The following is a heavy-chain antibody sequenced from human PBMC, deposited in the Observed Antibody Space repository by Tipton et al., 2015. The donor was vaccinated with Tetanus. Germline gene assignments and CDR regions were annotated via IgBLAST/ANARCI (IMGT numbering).Heavy chain of an antibody. Sequence: TLSLTCSVSGGSISGSNYFWNWIRQQPGKGPEWIGYIYYSGSTHYNPSLKGRVTMSVDTSKNQFSLKLSSVTAADTAVYYCARGWGSSWYYFDYWGQGILVTVSS. J-gene: IGHJ4*02. V-gene: IGHV4-31*03. D-gene: IGHD6-13*01. CDR2: IYYSGST. CDR3: ARGWGSSWYYFDY. CDR1: GGSISGSNYF.